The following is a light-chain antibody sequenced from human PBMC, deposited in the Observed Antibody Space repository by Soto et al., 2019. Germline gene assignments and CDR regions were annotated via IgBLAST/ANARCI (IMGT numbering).Light chain of an antibody. CDR2: GAS. Sequence: ERVMTQYPVTPSVSPGGRATLSCRSSQSVSSNLAWYQQKPGQAPRLLIYGASTRATGIPARFSGSGSGTDFTLTISRLEPEDFALYYCHQYGLSPMVTFGPGTKVDIK. J-gene: IGKJ3*01. V-gene: IGKV3D-15*01. CDR1: QSVSSN. CDR3: HQYGLSPMVT.